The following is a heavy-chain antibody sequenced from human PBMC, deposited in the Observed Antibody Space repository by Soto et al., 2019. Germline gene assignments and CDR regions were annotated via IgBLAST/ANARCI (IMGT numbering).Heavy chain of an antibody. D-gene: IGHD6-19*01. V-gene: IGHV3-23*01. J-gene: IGHJ4*02. CDR3: AKCIVGSGWYEYFDY. Sequence: PGGSLRLSCAASGFTFSSYAMSWVRQAPGKGLEWVSAISGSGGSTYYADSVKGRFTISRDNSKNTLYLQMNSLRAEDTAVYYCAKCIVGSGWYEYFDYWGQGTLVTVSS. CDR1: GFTFSSYA. CDR2: ISGSGGST.